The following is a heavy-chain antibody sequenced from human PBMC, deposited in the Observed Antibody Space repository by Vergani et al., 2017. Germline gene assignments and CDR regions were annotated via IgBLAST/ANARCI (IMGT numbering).Heavy chain of an antibody. V-gene: IGHV1-69*02. Sequence: QVQLVQSGAEVKKPGSSVKVSCKASGGTFSSYTISWVRQAPGQGLEWMGRIIPLLGIANYAQKFQGRVTITADNSTSTAYMELSSLRSEDTAVYYCATGDQLVAATRFDYWGQGTRVTVSS. CDR3: ATGDQLVAATRFDY. J-gene: IGHJ4*02. CDR1: GGTFSSYT. D-gene: IGHD2-15*01. CDR2: IIPLLGIA.